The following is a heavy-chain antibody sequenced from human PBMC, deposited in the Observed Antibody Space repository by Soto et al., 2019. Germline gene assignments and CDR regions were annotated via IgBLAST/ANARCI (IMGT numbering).Heavy chain of an antibody. J-gene: IGHJ4*02. V-gene: IGHV3-23*01. CDR3: AKEGEYSSGWDNFDY. D-gene: IGHD6-19*01. CDR1: GFSFSSCD. CDR2: ISGSGGST. Sequence: GGSLSLSCAASGFSFSSCDMFWVSRAPGKGGEWVLGISGSGGSTYYADSVKGRFTISRDNSKNTLYLQMNSLRAEDTAVYYCAKEGEYSSGWDNFDYWGQGTLVTVSS.